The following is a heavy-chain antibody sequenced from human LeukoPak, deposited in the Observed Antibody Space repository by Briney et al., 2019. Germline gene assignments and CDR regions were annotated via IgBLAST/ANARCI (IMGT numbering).Heavy chain of an antibody. CDR3: ARDNTAFVGPFDY. CDR2: IKEDGSEK. D-gene: IGHD5-18*01. J-gene: IGHJ4*02. Sequence: PGGSLRLSCAASGFTFNTYWMAWVRQAPGKGLEWVANIKEDGSEKYYVDSVKGRFTISRDNANNSLYLQLNSLRAEDTAIYYCARDNTAFVGPFDYWGQGILVTVSS. CDR1: GFTFNTYW. V-gene: IGHV3-7*01.